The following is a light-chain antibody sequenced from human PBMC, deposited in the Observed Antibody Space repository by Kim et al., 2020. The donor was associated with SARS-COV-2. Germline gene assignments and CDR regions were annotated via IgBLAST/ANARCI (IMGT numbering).Light chain of an antibody. V-gene: IGKV1-5*01. CDR2: EAS. CDR3: QHYDVYSGT. J-gene: IGKJ1*01. CDR1: QSISIS. Sequence: ASLGDRVTITCRAIQSISISLAWYQQKPGKAPNLLIYEASSLQSGVPSRFSGSGSGTEFTLTISSLQPDDFATYYCQHYDVYSGTFGQGTKVDIK.